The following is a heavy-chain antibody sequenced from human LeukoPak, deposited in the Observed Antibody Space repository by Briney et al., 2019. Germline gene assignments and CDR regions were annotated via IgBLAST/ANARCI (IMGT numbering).Heavy chain of an antibody. D-gene: IGHD4-17*01. CDR2: IIPIFGTA. J-gene: IGHJ4*02. Sequence: GASVKVSCKASGGTFSSYAISWVRQAPGQGHEWMGGIIPIFGTANYAQKFQGRVTITADDSTSTAYMALSSLRSEDTAVYYCARLGYGDSADYWGQGTLVTVSS. CDR3: ARLGYGDSADY. V-gene: IGHV1-69*13. CDR1: GGTFSSYA.